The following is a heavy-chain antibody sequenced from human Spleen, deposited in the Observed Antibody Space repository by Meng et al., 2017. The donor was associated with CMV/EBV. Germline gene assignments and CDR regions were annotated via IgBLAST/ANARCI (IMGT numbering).Heavy chain of an antibody. V-gene: IGHV1-2*02. J-gene: IGHJ6*02. Sequence: ASVKVSCKASGYTFTGYYMHWVRQAPGQGLEWMGWINPNSGGTNYAQKFQGRVTMTRDTSISTAYMELSRLRSDDTAVYYCARDNPAAGTHYYYGMDVWGQGTTVTVSS. CDR1: GYTFTGYY. D-gene: IGHD6-13*01. CDR3: ARDNPAAGTHYYYGMDV. CDR2: INPNSGGT.